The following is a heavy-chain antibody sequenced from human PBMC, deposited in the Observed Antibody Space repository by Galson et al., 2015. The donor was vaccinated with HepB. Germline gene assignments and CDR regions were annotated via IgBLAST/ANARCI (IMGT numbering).Heavy chain of an antibody. CDR3: ARDRLGYYGMDV. Sequence: LRLSCEASGFSFSGYSMNWVRQAPGKGLEWVSYISSSGSNVDYADSVEGRFIISRDSAKYSLYLQMYSLRDEDTAVYYCARDRLGYYGMDVWGQGTTVTVSS. D-gene: IGHD6-19*01. CDR1: GFSFSGYS. J-gene: IGHJ6*02. V-gene: IGHV3-48*02. CDR2: ISSSGSNV.